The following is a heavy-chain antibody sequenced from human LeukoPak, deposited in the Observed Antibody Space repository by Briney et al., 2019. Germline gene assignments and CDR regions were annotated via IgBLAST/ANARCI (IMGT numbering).Heavy chain of an antibody. J-gene: IGHJ5*02. V-gene: IGHV3-49*04. D-gene: IGHD6-13*01. CDR3: TRTLTGAAGDWFDP. CDR2: IRSKAYGGTT. CDR1: GFTFGDYA. Sequence: GGSLRLSCTASGFTFGDYAMSWVRQAPGKGLEWVGFIRSKAYGGTTEYAASVKDRFTISRDDSKSIAYLQMNSLKTEDTAVYYCTRTLTGAAGDWFDPWGRGTLVTVSS.